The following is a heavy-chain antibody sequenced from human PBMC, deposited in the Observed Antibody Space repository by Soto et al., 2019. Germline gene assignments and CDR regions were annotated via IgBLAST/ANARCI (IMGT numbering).Heavy chain of an antibody. CDR2: VFHSGST. Sequence: SETLSLTCTVSGGSSNSGDYYWTLVRQPPWKGLEWIGNVFHSGSTYYTPSLQSRVIISLDTSKNHFPLKLSSVTFADTAVYYCTRDRYYGPGHYYNFHSGMDVWGRGTRVTVSS. D-gene: IGHD3-10*01. J-gene: IGHJ6*02. CDR1: GGSSNSGDYY. CDR3: TRDRYYGPGHYYNFHSGMDV. V-gene: IGHV4-30-4*01.